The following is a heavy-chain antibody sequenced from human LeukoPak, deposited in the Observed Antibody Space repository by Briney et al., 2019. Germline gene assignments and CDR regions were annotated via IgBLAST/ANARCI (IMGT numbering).Heavy chain of an antibody. CDR1: GFTFSSYS. CDR2: ISSSSSYI. D-gene: IGHD2-8*02. Sequence: PGGSLRLSCAASGFTFSSYSMNWVRQAPGKGLEWVSSISSSSSYIYYADSVKGRFTISRDNAKNSLYLQMNSLRAADTAVYYCAGFLTGPNWFDPWGQGTLVTVSS. J-gene: IGHJ5*02. V-gene: IGHV3-21*01. CDR3: AGFLTGPNWFDP.